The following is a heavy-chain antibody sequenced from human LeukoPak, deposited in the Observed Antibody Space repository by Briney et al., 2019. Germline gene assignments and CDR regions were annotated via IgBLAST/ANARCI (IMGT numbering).Heavy chain of an antibody. CDR2: IDPNSGGT. J-gene: IGHJ4*02. Sequence: ASVKVSCKASGYTFTGYYMHWVRQAPGQGLEWMGWIDPNSGGTNYAQKFQGRVTMTRDTSISTAYMELSRLRSDDTAVYYCASPSQLYSSGWYLDYWGQGTLVTVSS. V-gene: IGHV1-2*02. CDR3: ASPSQLYSSGWYLDY. D-gene: IGHD6-19*01. CDR1: GYTFTGYY.